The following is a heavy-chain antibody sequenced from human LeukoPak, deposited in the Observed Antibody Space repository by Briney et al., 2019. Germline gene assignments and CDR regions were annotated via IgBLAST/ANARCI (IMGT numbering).Heavy chain of an antibody. CDR3: ARDFQGGIAARPNWFDP. D-gene: IGHD6-6*01. V-gene: IGHV4-4*03. J-gene: IGHJ5*02. Sequence: PQTLSLTCAVSGGSISSSNWWSWVRQPPGKGLEWIGEIYHSGSTNYNPSLKSRVTISVDKSKNQFSLKLSSVTAADTAVYYCARDFQGGIAARPNWFDPWGQGTLVTVSS. CDR1: GGSISSSNW. CDR2: IYHSGST.